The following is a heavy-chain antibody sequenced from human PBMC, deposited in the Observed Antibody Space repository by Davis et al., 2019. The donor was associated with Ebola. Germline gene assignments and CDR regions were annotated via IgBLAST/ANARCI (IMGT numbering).Heavy chain of an antibody. D-gene: IGHD3-3*01. Sequence: ASVPVSCKASGYTLPSYYMHWVRQAPAQGLEWMGIINPSGGSTSYAQKFQGRVTMTRDTSTSTVYMELSSLRYEDTAVYYCAREYSDFWSGYLDYWGQGTLVTVSS. J-gene: IGHJ4*02. CDR1: GYTLPSYY. CDR2: INPSGGST. V-gene: IGHV1-46*01. CDR3: AREYSDFWSGYLDY.